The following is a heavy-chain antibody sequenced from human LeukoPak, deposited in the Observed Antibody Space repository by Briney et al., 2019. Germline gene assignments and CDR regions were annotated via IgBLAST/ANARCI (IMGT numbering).Heavy chain of an antibody. Sequence: PSETLSLTCAVYGGSFSGYYWSWIRQPPGKGLEWIGNVYRTGSTYYNPSLTSRVTISIDTSKNQFSLKLSSVTAADTAVYYCARDLSITMIRGVTFDYWGQGALVTVSS. CDR2: VYRTGST. V-gene: IGHV4-34*01. CDR1: GGSFSGYY. D-gene: IGHD3-10*01. CDR3: ARDLSITMIRGVTFDY. J-gene: IGHJ4*02.